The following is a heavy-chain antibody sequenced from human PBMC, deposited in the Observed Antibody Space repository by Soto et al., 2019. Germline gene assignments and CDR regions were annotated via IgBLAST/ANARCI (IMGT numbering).Heavy chain of an antibody. CDR2: IYPSGTT. V-gene: IGHV4-4*07. CDR3: AREVGRPGHFDP. CDR1: NGSLSGHF. J-gene: IGHJ5*02. Sequence: QVQLQESGPGLVKPSETLSLTCSVSNGSLSGHFWTWIRQPAGKGLECIGRIYPSGTTTYNPSLKGRVTMSIDTAKNQLSLSLKSVTAADTAVYFCAREVGRPGHFDPWGQGTLITVSS. D-gene: IGHD6-6*01.